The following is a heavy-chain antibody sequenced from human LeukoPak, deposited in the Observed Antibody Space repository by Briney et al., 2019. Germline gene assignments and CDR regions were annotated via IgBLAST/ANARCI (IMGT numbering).Heavy chain of an antibody. J-gene: IGHJ5*02. CDR2: TYYRSKWYY. V-gene: IGHV6-1*01. CDR1: GDSVSTDSGA. CDR3: TREGRNFFDP. Sequence: SQTLSLTCAISGDSVSTDSGAWNWSRQSPSRGLEWLGRTYYRSKWYYDYAVFVKSRITINPDTSKNQVSLHLNSVTPEDTAVYYCTREGRNFFDPWGQGTLVTVSS.